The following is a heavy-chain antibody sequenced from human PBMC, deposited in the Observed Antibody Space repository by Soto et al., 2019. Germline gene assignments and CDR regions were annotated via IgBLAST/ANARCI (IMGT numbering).Heavy chain of an antibody. CDR1: GGSITTSGYY. CDR2: IYYSCTT. Sequence: QVQLQESGPGLVKPSQTLSLTCQVSGGSITTSGYYWSWVRQRPGKGPEWIGYIYYSCTTYYHPYLRSRISISVDLSRDRFSLSVTAMTAADTAMYSWAIVLGRLAYGSGADPFFFDSLGHGTLVTVSS. D-gene: IGHD3-10*01. V-gene: IGHV4-31*03. CDR3: AIVLGRLAYGSGADPFFFDS. J-gene: IGHJ4*01.